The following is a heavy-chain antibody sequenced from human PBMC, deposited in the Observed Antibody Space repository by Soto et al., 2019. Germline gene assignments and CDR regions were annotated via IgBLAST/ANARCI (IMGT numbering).Heavy chain of an antibody. V-gene: IGHV3-23*04. J-gene: IGHJ4*02. CDR1: GFTFSSYA. Sequence: EVQLVESGGGLVKPGGSLRLSCAASGFTFSSYAMSWVRQAPGKGLEWVSAISGSGGSTYYADSVKGRFTISRDNSKNTLYLQMNSLRAEDTAVYYCAKTQYVPSNQGGATYYFDYWGQGTLVTVSS. CDR3: AKTQYVPSNQGGATYYFDY. D-gene: IGHD2-2*01. CDR2: ISGSGGST.